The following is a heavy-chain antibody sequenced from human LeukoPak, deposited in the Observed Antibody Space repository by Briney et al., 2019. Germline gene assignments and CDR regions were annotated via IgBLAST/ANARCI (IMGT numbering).Heavy chain of an antibody. D-gene: IGHD3-10*01. J-gene: IGHJ4*02. V-gene: IGHV4-39*01. CDR3: ARQSQYFGELYFDF. CDR1: GGSISSRSFH. Sequence: SETLSLTCTVSGGSISSRSFHWVWIRQSPGKGLEWIGGIYHSGSTYDNPALKSRVTISVDTSKNQFSLKLSSVTAADTAVYYCARQSQYFGELYFDFWGQGILVTVSS. CDR2: IYHSGST.